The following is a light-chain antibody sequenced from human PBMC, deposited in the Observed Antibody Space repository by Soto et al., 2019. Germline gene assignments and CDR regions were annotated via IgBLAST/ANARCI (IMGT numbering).Light chain of an antibody. V-gene: IGKV1-12*01. CDR3: QQGTDWPPGT. CDR1: QAIDSW. J-gene: IGKJ1*01. Sequence: DIQMTQSPSSVSASVGDRVTITCRASQAIDSWLAWYQQKPGEAPKLLIFTGSLLHSGVPPRFSGSGSGTDFTLTISSLQPEDFALYYCQQGTDWPPGTFGQGTKVEIK. CDR2: TGS.